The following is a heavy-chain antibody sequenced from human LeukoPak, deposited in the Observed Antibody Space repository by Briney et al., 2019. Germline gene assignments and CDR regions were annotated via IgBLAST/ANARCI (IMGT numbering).Heavy chain of an antibody. J-gene: IGHJ3*02. CDR1: GFLLSTSGVG. CDR3: AHSGTVTTPHDAFDI. V-gene: IGHV2-5*01. CDR2: IYWNDDK. D-gene: IGHD4-17*01. Sequence: SGPTLVNPTQTLTLTCTFSGFLLSTSGVGVGWIRQPPGKALEWLALIYWNDDKRYSPSLKSRLTITKDTSKNQVVLTMTNMDPVDTATYYCAHSGTVTTPHDAFDIWGQGTMVTVFS.